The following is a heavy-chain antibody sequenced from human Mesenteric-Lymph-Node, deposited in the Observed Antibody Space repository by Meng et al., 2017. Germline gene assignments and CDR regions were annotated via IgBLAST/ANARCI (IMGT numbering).Heavy chain of an antibody. V-gene: IGHV3-11*01. Sequence: QVGLGESGGGVVEPGGYLKLSCAASGYMFNDYFMSWIRQTPGKGLEWISCISSSGSSTFYADSVKGRFTISRDNSKNTLYLQMDSLITEDTAVYFCATGAAAADHWGQGTLVTVSS. CDR1: GYMFNDYF. CDR3: ATGAAAADH. J-gene: IGHJ4*02. CDR2: ISSSGSST. D-gene: IGHD6-13*01.